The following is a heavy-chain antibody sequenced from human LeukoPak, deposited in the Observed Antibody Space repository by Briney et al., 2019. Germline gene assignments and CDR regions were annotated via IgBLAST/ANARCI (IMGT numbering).Heavy chain of an antibody. CDR2: INWNGGNT. CDR3: ARVAKYYYGSETYYFFEH. Sequence: PGGSLRLSCAASGFIFDDYGMTWVRQAPGKGLEWVSFINWNGGNTGYADSVKGRFAISRDNAKNSLYLQMNSLRVEDTAVYYCARVAKYYYGSETYYFFEHWGQGTPVTASS. V-gene: IGHV3-20*04. CDR1: GFIFDDYG. J-gene: IGHJ4*02. D-gene: IGHD3-10*01.